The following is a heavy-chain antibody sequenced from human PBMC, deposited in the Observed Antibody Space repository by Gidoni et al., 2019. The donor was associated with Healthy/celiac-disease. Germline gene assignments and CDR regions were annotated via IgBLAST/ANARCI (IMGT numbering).Heavy chain of an antibody. J-gene: IGHJ4*02. CDR3: ARVGDYGAPDY. V-gene: IGHV1-8*01. CDR1: GYTFSYD. CDR2: MNPNSGNT. Sequence: QVQLVQSGAEVKKPGASVKVSCKASGYTFSYDINWVRQATGPGLEWMGWMNPNSGNTGQAQKFQGRVTMTRNTSISTAYMELSRLRYDDTAVYYCARVGDYGAPDYWGQGTLVTVSS. D-gene: IGHD4-17*01.